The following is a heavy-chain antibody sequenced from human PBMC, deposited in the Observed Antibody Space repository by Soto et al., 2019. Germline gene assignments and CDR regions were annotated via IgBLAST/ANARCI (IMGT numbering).Heavy chain of an antibody. CDR2: INPSGGST. CDR1: GYTFTSYY. CDR3: ARGGDYIWGSYRYTGGY. Sequence: QVQLVQSGAEVKKPGASVKVSCKASGYTFTSYYMHWVRQAPGQGLEWMGIINPSGGSTSYAQKFRGRVTMTRDTSTSTVYMELSSLRSEDTAVYYCARGGDYIWGSYRYTGGYWGQGTLVTVSS. J-gene: IGHJ4*02. D-gene: IGHD3-16*02. V-gene: IGHV1-46*03.